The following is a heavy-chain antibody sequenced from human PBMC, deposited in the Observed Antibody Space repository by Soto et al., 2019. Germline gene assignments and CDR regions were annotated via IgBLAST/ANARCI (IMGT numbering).Heavy chain of an antibody. CDR3: ARQASTIFGVVKDYYYYYGMDV. CDR2: MNPNSGNT. D-gene: IGHD3-3*01. CDR1: GYTFTSYD. J-gene: IGHJ6*02. V-gene: IGHV1-8*01. Sequence: ASVKVSCKASGYTFTSYDINWVRQATGQGLEWMGWMNPNSGNTGYAQKFQGRVTMTRNTSISTAYMELSSLRSEDTAMYYCARQASTIFGVVKDYYYYYGMDVWGQGTTVTVSS.